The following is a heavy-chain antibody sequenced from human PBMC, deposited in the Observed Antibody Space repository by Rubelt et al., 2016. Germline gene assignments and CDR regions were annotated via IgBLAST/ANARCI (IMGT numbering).Heavy chain of an antibody. D-gene: IGHD3-22*01. V-gene: IGHV3-33*01. CDR2: IWYDGSNK. CDR3: ARPADYYDSSGYDY. Sequence: GGGVVQPGRSLRLSCAASGFTFSSYGMHWVRQAPGKGLEWVAVIWYDGSNKYYADSVKGRFTISRDNSKNTLYLQMNSLRAEDTAVYYCARPADYYDSSGYDYWGQGTLVTVSS. J-gene: IGHJ4*02. CDR1: GFTFSSYG.